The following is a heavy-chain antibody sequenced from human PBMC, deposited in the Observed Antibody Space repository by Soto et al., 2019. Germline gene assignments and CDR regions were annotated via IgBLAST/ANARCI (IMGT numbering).Heavy chain of an antibody. CDR2: ISSSSSYI. J-gene: IGHJ4*02. CDR1: GFTFSSYS. CDR3: ARDLGYDFGSGYRTSFDY. D-gene: IGHD3-3*01. Sequence: GGSLRLSCAASGFTFSSYSMNWVRQAPGKGLEWVSSISSSSSYIYYADSVKGRFTISRDNAKNSLYLQMNSLRAEDTVVFYCARDLGYDFGSGYRTSFDYGGQGTLVTV. V-gene: IGHV3-21*01.